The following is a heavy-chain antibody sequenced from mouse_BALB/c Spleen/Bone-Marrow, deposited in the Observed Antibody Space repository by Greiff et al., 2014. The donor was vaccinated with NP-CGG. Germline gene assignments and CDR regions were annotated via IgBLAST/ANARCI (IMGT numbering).Heavy chain of an antibody. CDR1: GFNIKDTY. CDR2: IDPANGNS. Sequence: VQLQQSGAELVKPGASVKLSCTASGFNIKDTYMHWVKQRPEQGLEWIGRIDPANGNSKYDPKFQGKATITADTSSNTAYLQLSSLTSEDTAVYYCAFITTVVEYDFDYWGQGTTLTVSS. CDR3: AFITTVVEYDFDY. J-gene: IGHJ2*01. V-gene: IGHV14-3*02. D-gene: IGHD1-1*01.